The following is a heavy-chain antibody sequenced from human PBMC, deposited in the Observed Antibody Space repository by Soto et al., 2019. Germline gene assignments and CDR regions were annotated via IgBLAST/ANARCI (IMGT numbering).Heavy chain of an antibody. CDR2: IIPKNGRT. J-gene: IGHJ5*02. V-gene: IGHV1-2*02. Sequence: QVQPVQSGAEVKKPGASVKVSCAASGYTFTGYYIHWLRQAPGQGLEWMGWIIPKNGRTKYGQKFQARVTMTRDTSISTAYLELSTLRSYDTAVYYCARGTFDNSGDYLAGWFDPWGQGTLVTVSS. CDR1: GYTFTGYY. CDR3: ARGTFDNSGDYLAGWFDP. D-gene: IGHD3-22*01.